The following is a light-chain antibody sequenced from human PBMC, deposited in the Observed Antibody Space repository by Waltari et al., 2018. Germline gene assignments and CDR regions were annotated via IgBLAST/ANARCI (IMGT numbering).Light chain of an antibody. Sequence: QSALTQPASVSGSLGQSITISCTGTSSDVGGYNFVYWYQQDPGKAPKLMIYEVSNRPSGVSNRFSGSKSGNTASLTISGLQAEDEADYYCSSHTTSSIWVFGGGTKVTVL. V-gene: IGLV2-14*01. CDR1: SSDVGGYNF. J-gene: IGLJ3*02. CDR2: EVS. CDR3: SSHTTSSIWV.